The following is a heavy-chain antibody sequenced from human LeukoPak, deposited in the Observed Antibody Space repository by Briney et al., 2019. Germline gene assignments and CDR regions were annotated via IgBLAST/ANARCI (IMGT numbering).Heavy chain of an antibody. J-gene: IGHJ2*01. CDR3: ARDTGWYFDL. Sequence: GGSLRLSCAASGFTFSGYWMHWVRQVPGKGLVWVSRITGDGSSTTYADSVKGRFTISRDNAKNTVFLQMISLRAEDTAVYYCARDTGWYFDLWGRGTLVTASS. CDR2: ITGDGSST. CDR1: GFTFSGYW. D-gene: IGHD4-17*01. V-gene: IGHV3-74*01.